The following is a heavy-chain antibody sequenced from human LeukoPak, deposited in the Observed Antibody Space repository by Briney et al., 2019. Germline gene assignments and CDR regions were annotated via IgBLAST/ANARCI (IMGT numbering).Heavy chain of an antibody. D-gene: IGHD2-2*01. CDR1: GGSISSSSYY. J-gene: IGHJ4*02. V-gene: IGHV4-39*01. CDR3: ARLVGDIVVVPAAIGPYYFDY. CDR2: IYYSGST. Sequence: SETLSLTCTVSGGSISSSSYYWGWIRQPPGKGLEWIGSIYYSGSTYYNPSLKSRVTISVDTSKNQFSLKLGPVTAADTAVYYCARLVGDIVVVPAAIGPYYFDYWGQGTLVTVSS.